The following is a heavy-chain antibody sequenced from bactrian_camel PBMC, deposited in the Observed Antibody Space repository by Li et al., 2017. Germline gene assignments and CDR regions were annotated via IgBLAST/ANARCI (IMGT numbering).Heavy chain of an antibody. CDR2: IYTGSGTT. V-gene: IGHV3S63*01. CDR3: AASGTYARYPLQEGEYKF. J-gene: IGHJ4*01. CDR1: GYRYSDHC. Sequence: HVQLVESGGGSVQAGGSLRLSCQASGYRYSDHCMAWFRQGPGKEREGVARIYTGSGTTYYADSVKGRFTLSQVNDKNEVFLQMDNLKPEDTAMYYCAASGTYARYPLQEGEYKFWGQGTQVTVS. D-gene: IGHD1*01.